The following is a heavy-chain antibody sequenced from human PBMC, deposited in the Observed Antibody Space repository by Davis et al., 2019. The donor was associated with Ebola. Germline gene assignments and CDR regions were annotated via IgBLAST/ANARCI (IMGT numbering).Heavy chain of an antibody. D-gene: IGHD3-22*01. J-gene: IGHJ5*02. CDR1: GGSISSSNW. Sequence: MPSETLSLTCAVSGGSISSSNWWSWVRQPPGKGLEWIGEIYHSGSTNYNPSLKSRVTVSVDTSKNQFSLKLRSVTAADTAVYYCARVEDSGYSTWGQGTLVIVSS. CDR3: ARVEDSGYST. V-gene: IGHV4-4*02. CDR2: IYHSGST.